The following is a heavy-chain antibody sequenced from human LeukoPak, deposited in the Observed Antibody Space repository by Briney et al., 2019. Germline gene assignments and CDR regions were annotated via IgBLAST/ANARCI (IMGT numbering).Heavy chain of an antibody. Sequence: PGGSLRLSCAASGFTFSSYGMHWVRQAPGKGLEWVAFIRYDGSNKYYADSVKGRFTISRDNSKNTLYLQMNSLRAEDTAVYYCARDHLNYGDFHNFDYWGQGTLVTVSS. D-gene: IGHD4-17*01. V-gene: IGHV3-30*02. CDR3: ARDHLNYGDFHNFDY. CDR1: GFTFSSYG. CDR2: IRYDGSNK. J-gene: IGHJ4*02.